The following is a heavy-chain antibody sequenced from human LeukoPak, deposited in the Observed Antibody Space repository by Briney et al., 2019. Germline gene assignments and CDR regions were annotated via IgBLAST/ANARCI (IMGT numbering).Heavy chain of an antibody. J-gene: IGHJ3*02. V-gene: IGHV3-23*01. CDR1: GFTFSSYA. CDR3: AKFYSAVAAPVGAFDI. Sequence: GGSLRLSCAASGFTFSSYAMSWVRQAPGKGLEWVSAIRGSGGSTYYADSVKGRFTISRDNSKNTLYLQMNSLRAEDTAVYYCAKFYSAVAAPVGAFDIWGQGTMVTVSS. D-gene: IGHD6-19*01. CDR2: IRGSGGST.